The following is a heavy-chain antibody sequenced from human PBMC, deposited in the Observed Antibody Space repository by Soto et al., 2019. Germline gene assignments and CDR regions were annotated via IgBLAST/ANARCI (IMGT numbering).Heavy chain of an antibody. CDR2: INPSGGST. CDR1: GYTFTSYY. J-gene: IGHJ6*02. CDR3: ARDPNSITMTNYGMDV. D-gene: IGHD3-22*01. V-gene: IGHV1-46*01. Sequence: GASVKVSCKASGYTFTSYYMHWVRQAPGQGLEWMGIINPSGGSTSYAQKFQGRVTVTRDTSTSTVYMELSSLRSEDTAVYYCARDPNSITMTNYGMDVWGQGTTVTVSS.